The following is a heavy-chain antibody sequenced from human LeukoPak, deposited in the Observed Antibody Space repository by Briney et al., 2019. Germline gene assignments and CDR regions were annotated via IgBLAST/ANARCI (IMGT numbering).Heavy chain of an antibody. CDR1: GFTFDDYA. CDR3: AKASGYSYGQNIDY. D-gene: IGHD5-18*01. J-gene: IGHJ4*02. V-gene: IGHV3-9*01. Sequence: GGSLRLSCAASGFTFDDYAMHWVRQAPGKGLEWVSGISWNSGSIGYADSVKGRFTISRDNAKNSLYLQMNSLRAEDTALYYCAKASGYSYGQNIDYWGQGTLVTVSS. CDR2: ISWNSGSI.